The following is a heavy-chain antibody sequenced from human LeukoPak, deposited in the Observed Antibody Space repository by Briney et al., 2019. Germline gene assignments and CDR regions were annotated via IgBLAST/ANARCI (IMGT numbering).Heavy chain of an antibody. CDR1: GYTFTSYY. D-gene: IGHD5-24*01. CDR2: INPSGGST. J-gene: IGHJ3*02. CDR3: ARAGGDGYNYVDAFDI. V-gene: IGHV1-46*01. Sequence: ASVNVSCKASGYTFTSYYMHWVRQAPGQGLEWMGIINPSGGSTSYAQKFQGRVTMTTETSTNTAYMELRSLKSDDTAVYYCARAGGDGYNYVDAFDIWGQGTMVTVSS.